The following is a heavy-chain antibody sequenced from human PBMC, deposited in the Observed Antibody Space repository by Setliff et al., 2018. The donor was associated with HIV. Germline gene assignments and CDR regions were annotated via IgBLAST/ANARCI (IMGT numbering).Heavy chain of an antibody. V-gene: IGHV4-34*01. Sequence: PSETLSLTCAVYGGSFSAYYWTWIRQSPGKGLEWIGEINHSGTTNYNPSLKSRVTMSVDTSKNQFFLKLDSVTAADTAMYYCARDPTTGVDYWGQGTLVTVSS. D-gene: IGHD4-4*01. CDR1: GGSFSAYY. J-gene: IGHJ4*02. CDR2: INHSGTT. CDR3: ARDPTTGVDY.